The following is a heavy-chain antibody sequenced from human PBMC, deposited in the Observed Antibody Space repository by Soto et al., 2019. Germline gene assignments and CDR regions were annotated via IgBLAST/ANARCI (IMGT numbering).Heavy chain of an antibody. J-gene: IGHJ5*02. CDR3: VAYSASHNWFGR. Sequence: PLETLCLTWAVYGGYFSDFDGGWIRQPPGKGLEWIGSVYPSGNTYYLPSLRGRISLSIDTSKNQISLTLTSVTAADTALFYCVAYSASHNWFGRWGQGTLVTVSS. V-gene: IGHV4-38-2*01. D-gene: IGHD6-13*01. CDR1: GGYFSDFD. CDR2: VYPSGNT.